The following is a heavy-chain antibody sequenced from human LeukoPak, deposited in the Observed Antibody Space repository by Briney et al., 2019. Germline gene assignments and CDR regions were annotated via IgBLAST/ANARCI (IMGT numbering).Heavy chain of an antibody. CDR3: ARGPVTTGYFAY. V-gene: IGHV4-59*01. D-gene: IGHD4-17*01. Sequence: SETLSLTCTVSGASITTSYWSWIRQPPGKGPEWIGHIYYSGGTNYNPSLKSRVTISVDTSKNQFSLKLSSVTAADTAVYFCARGPVTTGYFAYWGQGTLVTVSS. CDR1: GASITTSY. CDR2: IYYSGGT. J-gene: IGHJ4*02.